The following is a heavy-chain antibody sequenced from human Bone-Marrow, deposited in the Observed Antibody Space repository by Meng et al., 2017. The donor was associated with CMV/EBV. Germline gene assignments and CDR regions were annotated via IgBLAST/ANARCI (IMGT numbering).Heavy chain of an antibody. V-gene: IGHV1-18*01. D-gene: IGHD6-13*01. CDR3: ASSPGAAAVTYYGMDV. CDR1: GYTFTSYG. J-gene: IGHJ6*02. CDR2: ISAYNGNT. Sequence: ASVKVSCKASGYTFTSYGISWVRQAPGQGLEWMGWISAYNGNTNYAQKLQGRVTMTTDTSTSTAYMELRSLRSDDTAVYYCASSPGAAAVTYYGMDVWGQGTTVTVSS.